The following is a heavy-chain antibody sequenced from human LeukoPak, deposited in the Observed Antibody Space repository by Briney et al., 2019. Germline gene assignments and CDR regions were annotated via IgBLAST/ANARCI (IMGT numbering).Heavy chain of an antibody. CDR3: ARDYLFPGGYFDY. CDR2: ISYDGSNK. Sequence: GGSLRLSCAASGFTFSSYAMHWVRQAPGKGLEWVAVISYDGSNKYYADSVKGRFTISRDNSKSTLYLQMNSLRAEDTAVYYCARDYLFPGGYFDYWGQGTLVTVSS. V-gene: IGHV3-30*01. J-gene: IGHJ4*02. D-gene: IGHD3-16*01. CDR1: GFTFSSYA.